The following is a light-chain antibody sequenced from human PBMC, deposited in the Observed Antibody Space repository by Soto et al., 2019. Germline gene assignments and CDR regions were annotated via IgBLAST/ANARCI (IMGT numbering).Light chain of an antibody. J-gene: IGKJ1*01. V-gene: IGKV3-20*01. CDR2: GAS. CDR3: QQYGTSPWT. CDR1: QSVSNNY. Sequence: MSQSPATLSLSPVERSTLSCRASQSVSNNYLAWYQQKPGQAPRLLIYGASTRATGIPARFSGSGSGTDFTLTISRLEPEDFAVCYCQQYGTSPWTFGQGTKVDIK.